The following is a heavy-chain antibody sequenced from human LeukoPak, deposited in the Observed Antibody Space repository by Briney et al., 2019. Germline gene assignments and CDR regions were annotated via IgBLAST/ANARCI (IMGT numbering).Heavy chain of an antibody. Sequence: SETPSLTCAVYGGSFSGYYWSWIRQPPGKGLEWIGEINHSGSTNYNPSLKSRVTISVDTSKNQFSLKLSSVTAADTAVYYCARTRSSKVTRYYYYYGMDVWGQGTAVTVSS. V-gene: IGHV4-34*01. J-gene: IGHJ6*02. CDR1: GGSFSGYY. CDR2: INHSGST. D-gene: IGHD2-2*01. CDR3: ARTRSSKVTRYYYYYGMDV.